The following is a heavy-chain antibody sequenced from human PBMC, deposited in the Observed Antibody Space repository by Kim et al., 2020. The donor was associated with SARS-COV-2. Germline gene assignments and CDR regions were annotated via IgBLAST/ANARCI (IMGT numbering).Heavy chain of an antibody. Sequence: LKSRVTISVDTSKNQFSLKLSSVTAADTAVYYCARDRSYGSGSYHNWFDPWGQGTLVTVSS. D-gene: IGHD3-10*01. J-gene: IGHJ5*02. CDR3: ARDRSYGSGSYHNWFDP. V-gene: IGHV4-59*01.